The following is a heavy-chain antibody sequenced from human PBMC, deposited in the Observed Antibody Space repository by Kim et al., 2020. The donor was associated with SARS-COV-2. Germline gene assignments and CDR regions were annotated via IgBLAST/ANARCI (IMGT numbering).Heavy chain of an antibody. V-gene: IGHV4-31*03. CDR1: GGSINSGGYY. Sequence: SETLSLTCSVSGGSINSGGYYWSWIRQHPGKGLEWIGFISNSGSTFYHPSFKSRITISLNTSENQFSLKLTSVTAADTAVYYCATTAPYYDSTIFDPWGQGTLVTVSS. J-gene: IGHJ5*02. D-gene: IGHD3-16*01. CDR3: ATTAPYYDSTIFDP. CDR2: ISNSGST.